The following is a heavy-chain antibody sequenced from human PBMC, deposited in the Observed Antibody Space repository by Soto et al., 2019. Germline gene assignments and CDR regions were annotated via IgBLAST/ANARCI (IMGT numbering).Heavy chain of an antibody. V-gene: IGHV3-30*18. CDR2: ISYDGSNK. CDR3: AKEALAYCGGDCYPGYFDY. Sequence: PGGSLRLSCAASGFTFSSYGMHWVRQAPGKGLEWVAVISYDGSNKYYADSVKGRFTISRDNSKNTLYLQMNSLRAEDTAVYYCAKEALAYCGGDCYPGYFDYWGQGTLVTVSS. D-gene: IGHD2-21*02. J-gene: IGHJ4*02. CDR1: GFTFSSYG.